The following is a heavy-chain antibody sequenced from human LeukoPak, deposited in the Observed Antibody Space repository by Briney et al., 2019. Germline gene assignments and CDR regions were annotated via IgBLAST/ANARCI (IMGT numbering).Heavy chain of an antibody. Sequence: ASVKVSCKTSGYTFNDYYIHWVRQAPGQGLEWMGWINPKSGDTNYAQNFQGRVTMTRDTSIRTAYMELSRLRSDDTALYYCATYYCSTTTCSPIDPWGQGTLVTVSS. CDR3: ATYYCSTTTCSPIDP. CDR2: INPKSGDT. V-gene: IGHV1-2*02. CDR1: GYTFNDYY. D-gene: IGHD2-2*01. J-gene: IGHJ5*02.